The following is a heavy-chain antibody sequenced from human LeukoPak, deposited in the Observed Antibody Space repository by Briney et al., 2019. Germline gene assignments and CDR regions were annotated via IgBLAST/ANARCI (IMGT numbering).Heavy chain of an antibody. CDR1: GFTFSSYG. D-gene: IGHD3-22*01. CDR2: IWYDGSNK. CDR3: ARDPYYYDSSGFLFDY. Sequence: PGRSLRLFCAASGFTFSSYGMHWVRQAPGKGLEWVAVIWYDGSNKYYADSVKGRFTISGDNSKNTLYLQMNSLRAEDTAVYYCARDPYYYDSSGFLFDYWGQGTLVTVSS. V-gene: IGHV3-33*01. J-gene: IGHJ4*02.